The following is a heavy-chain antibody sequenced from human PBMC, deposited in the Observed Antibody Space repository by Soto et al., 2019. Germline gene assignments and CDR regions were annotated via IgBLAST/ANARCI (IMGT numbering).Heavy chain of an antibody. J-gene: IGHJ5*02. V-gene: IGHV3-30-3*01. D-gene: IGHD2-2*01. CDR2: ISYDGSNK. CDR3: AGGGYCTSTSCYLNWFAP. CDR1: GFTFSSYA. Sequence: QVQLVESGGGVVQPGRSLRLSCAASGFTFSSYAMHWVRQAPGKGLEWVAVISYDGSNKYYADSVKGRFTISRDNPKNTXXMQMSSLRDEDTAVYYCAGGGYCTSTSCYLNWFAPWGQGTLVSVSS.